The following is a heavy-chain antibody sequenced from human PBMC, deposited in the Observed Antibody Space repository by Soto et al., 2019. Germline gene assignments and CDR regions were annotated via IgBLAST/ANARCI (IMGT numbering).Heavy chain of an antibody. J-gene: IGHJ1*01. CDR1: GGSISSYC. CDR2: IYYSGST. CDR3: ASVRTTAEYSQH. V-gene: IGHV4-59*08. Sequence: SVTLSLTCTVAGGSISSYCWSWIRQPTGKGLEWIGYIYYSGSTNYNPSLKSRVTISVDTSKNQFSLKLSSVTAADTAVYYCASVRTTAEYSQHWGQGTLVTVSS.